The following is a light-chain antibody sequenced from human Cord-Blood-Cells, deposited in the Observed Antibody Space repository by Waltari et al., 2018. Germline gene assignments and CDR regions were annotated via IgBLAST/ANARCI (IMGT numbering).Light chain of an antibody. CDR2: AAS. Sequence: DIQMTQSPSSMSASVGDRVTITFRASKSISSYLNWYQQKPGKAPKLLIYAASSLQSGVPSRCSGSGSGTDFTLTISSLQPEDFATYYCQQSYSTPPTFGGGTKVEIK. J-gene: IGKJ4*01. V-gene: IGKV1-39*01. CDR3: QQSYSTPPT. CDR1: KSISSY.